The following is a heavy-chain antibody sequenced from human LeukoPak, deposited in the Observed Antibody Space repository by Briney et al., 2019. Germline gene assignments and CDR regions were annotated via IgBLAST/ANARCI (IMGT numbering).Heavy chain of an antibody. V-gene: IGHV4-59*01. J-gene: IGHJ6*02. CDR1: GGSISSYY. CDR3: ARDRNDFWSGYGKYGMDV. D-gene: IGHD3-3*01. CDR2: IYYSGST. Sequence: PSETLSLTCTVSGGSISSYYWSWIRQPPGKGLEWIGYIYYSGSTNYNPSLKSRVTISVDTSKNQFSLKLSSVTAADTAVYYCARDRNDFWSGYGKYGMDVWGQGTTVTVSS.